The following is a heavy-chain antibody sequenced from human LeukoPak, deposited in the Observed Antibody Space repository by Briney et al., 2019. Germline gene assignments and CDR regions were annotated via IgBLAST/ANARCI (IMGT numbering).Heavy chain of an antibody. CDR3: ATSGGFVLPNAITGNWYMDV. V-gene: IGHV3-21*01. CDR1: GFTFSDYS. J-gene: IGHJ6*03. D-gene: IGHD2-2*01. Sequence: GRSLLLSCGASGFTFSDYSMNWVRQAPGKGLAWGASITSAGGYTYYADSVKGRFTISRDNAQNSLFLQMNSLRAEDTAVYFCATSGGFVLPNAITGNWYMDVWGRGTSVTVSS. CDR2: ITSAGGYT.